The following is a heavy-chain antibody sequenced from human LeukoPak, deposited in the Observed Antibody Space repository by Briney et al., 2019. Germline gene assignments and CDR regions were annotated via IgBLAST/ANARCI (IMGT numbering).Heavy chain of an antibody. CDR3: ARGEIGVGATTVAFDY. Sequence: GGSLRLSCAASGFTFSSYSMNWVRQAPGKGLEWVSSISSSSSYIYYADSVKGRFTISRDNAKNTLYLQMNSLRAEDTAVYYCARGEIGVGATTVAFDYWGQGTLVTVSS. D-gene: IGHD1-26*01. J-gene: IGHJ4*02. CDR2: ISSSSSYI. CDR1: GFTFSSYS. V-gene: IGHV3-21*01.